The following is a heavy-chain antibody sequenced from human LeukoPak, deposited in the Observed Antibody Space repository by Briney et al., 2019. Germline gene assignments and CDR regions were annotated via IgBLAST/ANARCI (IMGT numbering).Heavy chain of an antibody. V-gene: IGHV3-23*01. CDR3: ARGRYYDNSLYYYFDY. CDR2: ISGSGGST. CDR1: GFTFSSYA. J-gene: IGHJ4*02. D-gene: IGHD3-22*01. Sequence: GGSLRLSCAASGFTFSSYAMSWVRQAPGMGLAWVSAISGSGGSTYYADSVKGRFTISRDTSKNTLYLQMNSLRAEDTAVYYCARGRYYDNSLYYYFDYWGQGTLVTVSS.